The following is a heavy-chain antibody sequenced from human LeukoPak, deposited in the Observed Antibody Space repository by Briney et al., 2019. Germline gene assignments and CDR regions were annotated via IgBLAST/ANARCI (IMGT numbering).Heavy chain of an antibody. CDR2: ISGSGGST. CDR1: GFTFSSYA. Sequence: PGGSLRLSCAASGFTFSSYAMSWVRQAPGKGLEWVSAISGSGGSTYYADSVKGRFTISRDNAKNSLYLQMNSLRAEDTAVYYCARAIFSSGWYLVDYWGQGTLVTVSS. V-gene: IGHV3-23*01. D-gene: IGHD6-19*01. J-gene: IGHJ4*02. CDR3: ARAIFSSGWYLVDY.